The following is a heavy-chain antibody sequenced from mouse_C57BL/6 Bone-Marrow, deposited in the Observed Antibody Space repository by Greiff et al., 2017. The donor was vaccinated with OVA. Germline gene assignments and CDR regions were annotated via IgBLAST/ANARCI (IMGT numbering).Heavy chain of an antibody. D-gene: IGHD2-14*01. V-gene: IGHV5-6*02. CDR3: ARMRDFLGDFDY. J-gene: IGHJ2*01. Sequence: DVMLVESGGDLVKPGGSLKLSCAASGFTFSSSGMSWVRQTPDKRLEWVATISSGGSYTYYPDSLKGRFTLSRDKAKSTLYMQMSSLTSEDTAMYYCARMRDFLGDFDYWGQGTTLTVSS. CDR1: GFTFSSSG. CDR2: ISSGGSYT.